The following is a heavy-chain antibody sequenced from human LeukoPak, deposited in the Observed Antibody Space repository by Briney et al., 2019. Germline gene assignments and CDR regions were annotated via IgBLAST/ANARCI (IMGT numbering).Heavy chain of an antibody. CDR1: GFTLCSYW. J-gene: IGHJ5*02. Sequence: GGSLRLSCAASGFTLCSYWMSCVRQAPGHQLEGVANIKQDGSEKYYVDSVKGRLTISRDNAKNSLYLQMNSLRAEDTAVYYCAREMISCSSTSCLNWFDHWGQGTLVTVSS. V-gene: IGHV3-7*01. D-gene: IGHD2-2*01. CDR3: AREMISCSSTSCLNWFDH. CDR2: IKQDGSEK.